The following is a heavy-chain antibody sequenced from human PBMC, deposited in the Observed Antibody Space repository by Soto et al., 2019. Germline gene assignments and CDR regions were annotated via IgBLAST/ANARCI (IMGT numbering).Heavy chain of an antibody. CDR1: GGSFGTNY. D-gene: IGHD3-10*01. J-gene: IGHJ5*02. CDR2: TYHTGST. CDR3: ATDSAGRGPFDT. V-gene: IGHV4-59*13. Sequence: PSATLSLTCTISGGSFGTNYWSWIRQAPGKGLEWIGYTYHTGSTKYNPSLKSRATISVDTSKNQFSLTLNSAAAADTAVYYCATDSAGRGPFDTWGQGILVTV.